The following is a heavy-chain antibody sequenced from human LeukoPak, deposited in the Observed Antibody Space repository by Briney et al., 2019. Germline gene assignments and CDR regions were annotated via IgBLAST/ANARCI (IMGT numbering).Heavy chain of an antibody. D-gene: IGHD2-15*01. CDR1: GTSFNRYY. Sequence: SETLSLTCAVYGTSFNRYYWSWIRQTPGRGLEWIGEIDHIGRASYNPSLKSRATISVDTSKNQFSLTLMSVTAADMGVYFCAMPGFCTATICSNYFESWGQGTLVTVSS. CDR2: IDHIGRA. J-gene: IGHJ5*01. CDR3: AMPGFCTATICSNYFES. V-gene: IGHV4-34*01.